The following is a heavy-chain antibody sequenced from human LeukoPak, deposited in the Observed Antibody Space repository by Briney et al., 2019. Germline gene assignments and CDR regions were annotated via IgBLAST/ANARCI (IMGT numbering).Heavy chain of an antibody. CDR2: TYYRSKWYN. J-gene: IGHJ6*02. D-gene: IGHD6-19*01. CDR3: ARAVAGTSVRGYYYYYVMDV. V-gene: IGHV6-1*01. Sequence: SQTLSLTSAISGDSVSRKSAAWNWVRQSPSRGLEWLGRTYYRSKWYNDYAVSVKSRITINPDTSKKQFSLQLKSVTPEDTAVYYCARAVAGTSVRGYYYYYVMDVWGQGTTVTVSS. CDR1: GDSVSRKSAA.